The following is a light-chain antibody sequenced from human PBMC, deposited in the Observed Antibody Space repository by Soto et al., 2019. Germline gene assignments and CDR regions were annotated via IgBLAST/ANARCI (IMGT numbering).Light chain of an antibody. CDR3: QQRSNWPPIT. CDR2: DAS. V-gene: IGKV3-11*01. J-gene: IGKJ5*01. CDR1: QSVKTF. Sequence: EIVLTQSPATLSLSPGERATLSCRASQSVKTFLVWYQQRPGQAPRPLIHDASHRAAGIPARFSGSGFGTDFTLTISSLDPEDAAVYYCQQRSNWPPITFGQGTRLEIK.